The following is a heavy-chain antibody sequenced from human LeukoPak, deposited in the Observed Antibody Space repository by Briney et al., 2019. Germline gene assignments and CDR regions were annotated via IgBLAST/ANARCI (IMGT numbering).Heavy chain of an antibody. CDR2: IYHSGST. J-gene: IGHJ3*02. V-gene: IGHV4-4*02. Sequence: SETLSLTCAVSGGSISSSNWWSWVRQPPGKGLEWIGEIYHSGSTNYNPSLKSRVTISVDKSKNQFSLKLSSVTAADTAVYYCARTYYYGSGSYPDAFDIWGQGTMVTVSS. CDR3: ARTYYYGSGSYPDAFDI. D-gene: IGHD3-10*01. CDR1: GGSISSSNW.